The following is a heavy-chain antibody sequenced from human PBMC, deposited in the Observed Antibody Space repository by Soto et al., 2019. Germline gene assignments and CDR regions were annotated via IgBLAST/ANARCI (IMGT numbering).Heavy chain of an antibody. V-gene: IGHV1-18*01. CDR2: ISAYNGNT. CDR3: ARDPPPPDY. J-gene: IGHJ4*02. Sequence: QVQLVQSGAEVKKPGASVKVSCKASGYTFASYAISWLRQAPGQGPEWMGWISAYNGNTNYAQKLQGRVTMTTVTSTRAAYMELRSLRSDDTAVYYCARDPPPPDYWGQGTLVTVSS. CDR1: GYTFASYA.